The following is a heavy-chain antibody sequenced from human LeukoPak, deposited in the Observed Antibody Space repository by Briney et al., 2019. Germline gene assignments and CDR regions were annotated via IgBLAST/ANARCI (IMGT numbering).Heavy chain of an antibody. CDR1: GYTFTSYA. CDR3: ARGTPYYYYGMDV. V-gene: IGHV1-3*01. CDR2: INAGNGNT. J-gene: IGHJ6*02. Sequence: ASVKVSCKASGYTFTSYAMHWVRQAPGQRLEWMGWINAGNGNTKYSQKFQGRVTMTRNTSISTAYMELSSLRSEDTAVYYCARGTPYYYYGMDVWGQGTTVTVSS.